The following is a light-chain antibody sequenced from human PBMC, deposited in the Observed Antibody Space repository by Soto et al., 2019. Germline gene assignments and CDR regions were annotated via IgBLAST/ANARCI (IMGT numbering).Light chain of an antibody. J-gene: IGLJ2*01. CDR2: DVS. CDR1: SSDVGGYNY. Sequence: QSVLTQPASVSGSPGQSITISCTGTSSDVGGYNYVSWYQQHPGKAPKLMIYDVSNRPSGVSNRFSGSNSGNTASRTISGLQAEDEADYYGSLYTSSSTVVFGGGTKGTVL. CDR3: SLYTSSSTVV. V-gene: IGLV2-14*01.